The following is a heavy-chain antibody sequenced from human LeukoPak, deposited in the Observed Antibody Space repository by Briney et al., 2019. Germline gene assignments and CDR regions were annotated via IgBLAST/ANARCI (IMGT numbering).Heavy chain of an antibody. CDR2: ISGSSNHI. Sequence: GGSLRLSCAASGFTFSTYSMNWVRQAPGKGLEWVSSISGSSNHIYYADSVKGRFTISRDNAKNSLYLQMSSLRAEDTAVYYCASFDYWGQGTLVTVSS. CDR3: ASFDY. J-gene: IGHJ4*02. V-gene: IGHV3-21*01. CDR1: GFTFSTYS.